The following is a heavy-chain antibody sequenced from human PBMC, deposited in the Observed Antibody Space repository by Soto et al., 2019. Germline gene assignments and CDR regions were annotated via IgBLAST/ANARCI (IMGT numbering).Heavy chain of an antibody. CDR3: AATGTQSVDV. D-gene: IGHD1-1*01. V-gene: IGHV4-59*01. J-gene: IGHJ6*02. Sequence: SETLSLTCTVSGGSISSYYWSWIRQPPGKGLEWIGYIYYSGSTNYNPSLKSRVTISIDTSKNQFSLKLSSVTAADTAVYYCAATGTQSVDVWGQGTTVTVSS. CDR1: GGSISSYY. CDR2: IYYSGST.